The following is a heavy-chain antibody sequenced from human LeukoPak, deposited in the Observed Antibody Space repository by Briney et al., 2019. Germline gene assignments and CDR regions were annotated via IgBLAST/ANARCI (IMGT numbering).Heavy chain of an antibody. CDR2: IIPILGIA. CDR1: GGTFSSYA. Sequence: ASVKVSCKASGGTFSSYAISWVRQAPGQGLEWMGRIIPILGIANYAQKFQGRVTITADKSTSTAYMELSSLRSEDTAVYYCARSYSSSGGAVPWFDPWGQGTLVTVSS. V-gene: IGHV1-69*04. J-gene: IGHJ5*02. CDR3: ARSYSSSGGAVPWFDP. D-gene: IGHD6-6*01.